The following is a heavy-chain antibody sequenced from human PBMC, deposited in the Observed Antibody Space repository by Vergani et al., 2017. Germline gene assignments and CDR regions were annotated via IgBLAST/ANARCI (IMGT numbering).Heavy chain of an antibody. Sequence: QVQLVESGGGVVQPGRSLRLSCAASGFTFSSYAMHWVRQAPGKGLEWVAVISYDGSNKYYADSVKGRFTISRDKSKNTLYLQMNSLRAEDTAVYYCARDRSKQIPRGWFDPWGQGTLVTVSS. V-gene: IGHV3-30*04. CDR3: ARDRSKQIPRGWFDP. D-gene: IGHD1-26*01. CDR1: GFTFSSYA. CDR2: ISYDGSNK. J-gene: IGHJ5*02.